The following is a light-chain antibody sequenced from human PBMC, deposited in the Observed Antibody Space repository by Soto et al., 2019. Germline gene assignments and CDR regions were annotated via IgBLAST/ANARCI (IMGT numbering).Light chain of an antibody. J-gene: IGLJ2*01. CDR2: DVS. Sequence: SALTQPASVSGSPGRSITISCTGTSSDVGGYNYVSWYQQHPGKAPKLMIYDVSNRPSGVSNRFSGSKSGNTASLTISGLQAEDEADYYCSSYTSSSTLEIGGGTKLTVL. CDR3: SSYTSSSTLE. CDR1: SSDVGGYNY. V-gene: IGLV2-14*01.